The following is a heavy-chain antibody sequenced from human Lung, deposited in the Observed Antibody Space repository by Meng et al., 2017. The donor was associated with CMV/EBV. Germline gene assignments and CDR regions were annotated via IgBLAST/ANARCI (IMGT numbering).Heavy chain of an antibody. Sequence: GGSLRLXCKASGYKFTNYWIGWVRQKPGKGLEWMALFNPGDSETRYSPSFQGQFTISVDRFRSTTFLQWRSLRASDTAMYYCARLVQSAKVLDFWGQGTLVTASS. CDR2: FNPGDSET. D-gene: IGHD5-18*01. V-gene: IGHV5-51*01. CDR1: GYKFTNYW. J-gene: IGHJ4*02. CDR3: ARLVQSAKVLDF.